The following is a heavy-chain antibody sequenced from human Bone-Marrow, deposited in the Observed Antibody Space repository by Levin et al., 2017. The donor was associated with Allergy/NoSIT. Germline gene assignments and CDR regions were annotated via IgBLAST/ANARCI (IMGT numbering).Heavy chain of an antibody. D-gene: IGHD2-2*01. CDR3: ARVDPCSGPTCETDWFFDR. CDR2: IYHSGST. V-gene: IGHV4-38-2*02. CDR1: AYSISSDFY. Sequence: PSETLSLTCTVSAYSISSDFYWGWIRQPPGKGLEWIGTIYHSGSTYYNPSLKSRVTVSVDTSKNQFSLKLSSVTAADTTVYYCARVDPCSGPTCETDWFFDRWGRGTLVTVSS. J-gene: IGHJ2*01.